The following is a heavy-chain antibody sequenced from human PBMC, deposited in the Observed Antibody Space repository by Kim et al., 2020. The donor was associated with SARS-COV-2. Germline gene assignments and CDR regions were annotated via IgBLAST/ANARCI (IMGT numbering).Heavy chain of an antibody. CDR1: GSIFSLFW. Sequence: GGSLRLSCGVSGSIFSLFWMTWVRQAPGKGLEWVATINQDGSEKYYVDSVKGRFTISRDNAKNSLYLQITGLRAEDTAVYYCAKTAGLPTGLTFYWGQGTLVTVSS. CDR2: INQDGSEK. V-gene: IGHV3-7*03. D-gene: IGHD1-1*01. CDR3: AKTAGLPTGLTFY. J-gene: IGHJ4*02.